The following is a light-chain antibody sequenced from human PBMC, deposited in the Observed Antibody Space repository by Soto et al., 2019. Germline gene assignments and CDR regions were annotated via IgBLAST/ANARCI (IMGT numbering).Light chain of an antibody. CDR2: DAS. CDR1: QDISNY. CDR3: QKYDNLRIT. Sequence: DIQMTQSPSSLSASVVYRVTITCQASQDISNYLNWYQQKPGKAPKLPIYDASNLETGVPSRFSGSGSGTDFTFTISSLQPEDIATYYCQKYDNLRITFGKGPRREIK. J-gene: IGKJ5*01. V-gene: IGKV1-33*01.